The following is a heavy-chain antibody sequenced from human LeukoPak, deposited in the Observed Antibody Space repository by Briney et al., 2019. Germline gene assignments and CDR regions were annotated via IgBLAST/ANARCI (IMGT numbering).Heavy chain of an antibody. V-gene: IGHV3-74*01. CDR2: IISDGSS. CDR3: VRGVYASGSSP. CDR1: GLTLSNYW. D-gene: IGHD3-10*01. J-gene: IGHJ5*02. Sequence: GGSLRLSCEASGLTLSNYWMYWVRQAPGKGLVWVSRIISDGSSNYADSVKGRFTISRDNAKNTLYLQMNSLRAEDTAVYYCVRGVYASGSSPWGQGTLVTVSS.